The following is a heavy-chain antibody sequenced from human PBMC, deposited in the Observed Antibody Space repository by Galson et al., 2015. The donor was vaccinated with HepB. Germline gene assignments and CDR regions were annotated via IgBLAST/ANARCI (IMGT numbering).Heavy chain of an antibody. Sequence: QSGAEVKKPGDSLKISCQGSGYYFRSYWIGWVRQMPGEGLELMGIIYPADSDIRYSPSFQGQVTISADKSINTAYLQWSSLKASDTGMYYCARRAITGMRWFDPWGQGTLVTVSS. V-gene: IGHV5-51*03. CDR3: ARRAITGMRWFDP. CDR2: IYPADSDI. J-gene: IGHJ5*02. D-gene: IGHD2-8*02. CDR1: GYYFRSYW.